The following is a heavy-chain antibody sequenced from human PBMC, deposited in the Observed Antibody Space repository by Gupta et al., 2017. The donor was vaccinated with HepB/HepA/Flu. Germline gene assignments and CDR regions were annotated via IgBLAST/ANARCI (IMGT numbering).Heavy chain of an antibody. V-gene: IGHV3-48*03. CDR3: ARSLGKSGYSSSWRYFQH. CDR1: GFTFSSYD. CDR2: ISSSGSTI. Sequence: EVQLVESGGGLVQPGGSLRLSCAASGFTFSSYDMNWVRQAPGKGLEWVSYISSSGSTIYYADSVKGRFTISRDNAKNSLYLQMNSLRAEDTAVYYCARSLGKSGYSSSWRYFQHWGQGTLVSVSS. D-gene: IGHD6-13*01. J-gene: IGHJ1*01.